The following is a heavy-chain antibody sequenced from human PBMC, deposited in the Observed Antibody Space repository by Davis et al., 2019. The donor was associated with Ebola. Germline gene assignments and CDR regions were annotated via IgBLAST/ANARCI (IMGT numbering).Heavy chain of an antibody. CDR1: GFTVSSIY. V-gene: IGHV3-53*01. CDR3: ARDPEVEGSSWYFDY. J-gene: IGHJ4*02. Sequence: GEYLMLPRPAPGFTVSSIYMSCVRQPPGKGLEWVSVIFTGGSTYYADSVKGRFTISRDNAKNSLYLQMNSLRAEDTAVYYCARDPEVEGSSWYFDYWGQGTLVTVSS. D-gene: IGHD6-13*01. CDR2: IFTGGST.